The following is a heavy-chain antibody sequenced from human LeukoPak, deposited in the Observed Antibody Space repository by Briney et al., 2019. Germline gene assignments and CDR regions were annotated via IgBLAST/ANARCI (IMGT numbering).Heavy chain of an antibody. J-gene: IGHJ4*02. CDR3: ARDLGIPTSPFDY. CDR1: GFTFDYYA. V-gene: IGHV3-43*02. D-gene: IGHD3-16*01. CDR2: ISADGFRT. Sequence: PGGSLRLSCSVSGFTFDYYAMHWVRHAPGTGLEWVSLISADGFRTNYADSVKGRFTISRDNSKNSLFLQMNSLRSEDTAFYFCARDLGIPTSPFDYWGLGTLVTVSS.